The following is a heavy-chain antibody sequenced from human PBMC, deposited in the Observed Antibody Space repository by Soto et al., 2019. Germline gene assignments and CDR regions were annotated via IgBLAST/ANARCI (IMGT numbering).Heavy chain of an antibody. CDR1: GGSISSGDFS. V-gene: IGHV4-30-2*01. D-gene: IGHD3-22*01. J-gene: IGHJ3*01. CDR3: ARDSYDRSGGGVNDTFDV. Sequence: QLHLQESGSGLVKPSQTLSLTCTVSGGSISSGDFSWSWIRQPLGKGLEWVGCIYSSGSTHYSPSLRGRVTVSIDRSKNQISLMLTSVTAADTAVSYCARDSYDRSGGGVNDTFDVWGQGTVVTVSS. CDR2: IYSSGST.